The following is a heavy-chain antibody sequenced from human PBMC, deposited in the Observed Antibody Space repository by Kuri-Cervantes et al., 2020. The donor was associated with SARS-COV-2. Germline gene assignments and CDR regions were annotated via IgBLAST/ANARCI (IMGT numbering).Heavy chain of an antibody. V-gene: IGHV2-70*11. D-gene: IGHD6-25*01. CDR1: GFSLRTSGMC. CDR3: ARMVAAAAGGMDI. CDR2: IDWDDDK. J-gene: IGHJ6*04. Sequence: SGPTQVKPTQTLTLICTFSGFSLRTSGMCVGWFRQPPGKGLEWLARIDWDDDKYYSTSLKTRPTISKDTSKNQVILTMTDMDPVDTATYYGARMVAAAAGGMDIWGKGTTVTVSS.